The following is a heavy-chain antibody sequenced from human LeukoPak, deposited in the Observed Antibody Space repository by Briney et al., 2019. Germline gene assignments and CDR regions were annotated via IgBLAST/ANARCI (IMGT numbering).Heavy chain of an antibody. D-gene: IGHD2-2*01. V-gene: IGHV3-23*01. CDR3: ARDQVKYPYYYYYMDV. CDR2: ISVSGVST. CDR1: GFTFSTSV. Sequence: PGGSLRLSCAASGFTFSTSVMAWVRQAPGKGLEWVSVISVSGVSTIYADSVKGRFIISRDNSKNTLYLQVNSLRAEDTAVYYCARDQVKYPYYYYYMDVWGKGTTVTVSS. J-gene: IGHJ6*03.